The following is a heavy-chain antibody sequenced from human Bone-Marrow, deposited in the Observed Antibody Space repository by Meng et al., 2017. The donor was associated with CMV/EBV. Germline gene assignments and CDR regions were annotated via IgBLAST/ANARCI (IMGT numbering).Heavy chain of an antibody. Sequence: GESLKISCAASGFTFSNNWMHWVRQGPGMGLMWVSRINNDGSSTVYADSVEGRFTISRDNAKNTLYLQMNSLRAEDTAVYYCARESHCSSTSCYTPHYFDYWGQGTLVTVSS. V-gene: IGHV3-74*01. D-gene: IGHD2-2*02. CDR1: GFTFSNNW. CDR2: INNDGSST. CDR3: ARESHCSSTSCYTPHYFDY. J-gene: IGHJ4*02.